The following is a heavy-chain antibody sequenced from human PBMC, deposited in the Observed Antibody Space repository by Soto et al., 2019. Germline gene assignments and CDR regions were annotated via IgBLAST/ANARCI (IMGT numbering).Heavy chain of an antibody. V-gene: IGHV3-21*01. D-gene: IGHD2-15*01. CDR3: ARGYTGYCSGGTCYWFDP. CDR1: GFSFSSYS. J-gene: IGHJ5*02. CDR2: ISSSASHI. Sequence: EVQLVESGGGLVKPGGSLRLSCAASGFSFSSYSMNWVRQAPGKGLEWVSSISSSASHINYADSVKGRFTNSRDNAKKSRYLQMNSLRAEDTAVYYCARGYTGYCSGGTCYWFDPWGQGTLVTVSS.